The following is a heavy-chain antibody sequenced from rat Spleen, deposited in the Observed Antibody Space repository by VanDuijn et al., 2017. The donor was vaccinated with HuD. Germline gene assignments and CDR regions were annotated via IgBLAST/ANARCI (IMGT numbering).Heavy chain of an antibody. V-gene: IGHV3-1*01. J-gene: IGHJ2*01. CDR1: GYSITSNY. CDR2: ISYSGST. Sequence: VQLQESGPGLVKPSQSLSLTCSVTGYSITSNYWVWIRKFPGNKMEWIGHISYSGSTRYNPSLKSRISITRDTSKNQFFLQLNPVTTEDTATYYCARSVGYTYSFFDYWGQGVMVTVSS. D-gene: IGHD1-4*01. CDR3: ARSVGYTYSFFDY.